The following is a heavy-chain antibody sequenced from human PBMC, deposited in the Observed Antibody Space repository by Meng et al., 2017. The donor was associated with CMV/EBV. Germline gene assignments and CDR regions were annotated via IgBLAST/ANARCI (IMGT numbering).Heavy chain of an antibody. V-gene: IGHV6-1*01. J-gene: IGHJ6*02. CDR3: ARDIASYYYDSSGYPNLYYYYGMDV. Sequence: SCAISGDSVSSNSAAWNWIRQSPSRGLDWLGRTYYRSKWYDDYAVCVKSRITINPDTSKNQFSLQLNSVTPEDTAVYYCARDIASYYYDSSGYPNLYYYYGMDVWGQGTTVTVSS. D-gene: IGHD3-22*01. CDR2: TYYRSKWYD. CDR1: GDSVSSNSAA.